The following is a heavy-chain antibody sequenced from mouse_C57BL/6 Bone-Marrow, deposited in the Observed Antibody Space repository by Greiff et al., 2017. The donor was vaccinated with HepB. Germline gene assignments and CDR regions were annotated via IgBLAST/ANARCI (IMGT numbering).Heavy chain of an antibody. V-gene: IGHV5-4*01. CDR2: ISDGGSYT. J-gene: IGHJ1*03. Sequence: EVQRVESGGGLVKPGGSLKLSCAASGFTFSSYAMSWVRQTPEKRLEWVATISDGGSYTYYPDNVKGRFTISRDNAKNNLYLQMSHLKSEDTAMYYCARDRITTVVAWYFDVWGTGTTVTVSS. D-gene: IGHD1-1*01. CDR3: ARDRITTVVAWYFDV. CDR1: GFTFSSYA.